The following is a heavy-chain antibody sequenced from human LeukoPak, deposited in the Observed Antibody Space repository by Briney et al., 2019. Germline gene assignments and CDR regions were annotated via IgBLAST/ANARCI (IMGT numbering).Heavy chain of an antibody. CDR2: ISAYNGNT. D-gene: IGHD5-18*01. CDR3: AREKRGYSYGYLDY. V-gene: IGHV1-18*04. CDR1: GYTFTSYG. J-gene: IGHJ4*02. Sequence: ASVKVSCKASGYTFTSYGISWVRQAPGQGLEWMGWISAYNGNTNYAQKLQGRVTMTTDTSTSTAYTELRSLRSDDTAVYYCAREKRGYSYGYLDYWGQGTLVTVSS.